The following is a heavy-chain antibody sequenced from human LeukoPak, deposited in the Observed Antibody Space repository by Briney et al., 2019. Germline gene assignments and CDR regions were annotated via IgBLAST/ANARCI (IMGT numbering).Heavy chain of an antibody. CDR3: ARQVSTVTTGY. Sequence: GGSLRLSCAASGFTFSSYSMNWVRQAPGKGLEWVSSISSGSSYIYYADSVKGRFTISRDNAKNSLYLQMNSLRVEDTAVYYCARQVSTVTTGYWGQGTLVTVSS. CDR1: GFTFSSYS. J-gene: IGHJ4*02. D-gene: IGHD4-17*01. CDR2: ISSGSSYI. V-gene: IGHV3-21*01.